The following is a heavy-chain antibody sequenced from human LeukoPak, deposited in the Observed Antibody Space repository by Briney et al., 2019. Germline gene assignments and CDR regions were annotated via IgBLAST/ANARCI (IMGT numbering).Heavy chain of an antibody. CDR1: GGSISSYY. V-gene: IGHV4-59*12. D-gene: IGHD6-19*01. J-gene: IGHJ5*02. CDR2: IYYSGST. CDR3: ARDSRSGWGNWFDP. Sequence: SETLSLTCTVSGGSISSYYWSWIRQPPGKGLEWIGYIYYSGSTNYNPSLKSRVAISVDTSKNQFSLKLSSVTAADTAVYYCARDSRSGWGNWFDPWGQGTLVTVSS.